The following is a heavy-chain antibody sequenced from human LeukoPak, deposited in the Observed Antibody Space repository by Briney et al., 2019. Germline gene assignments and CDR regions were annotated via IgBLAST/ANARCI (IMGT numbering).Heavy chain of an antibody. Sequence: GGSLRLSCAASGFTFSSYSMNWVRQAPGKGLEWVSSISSSSSYIYYADSVKGRFTISRDNAKNSLYLQMNSLRAEDTAVYYCARDSGGGATNFDYWGQGTLVTVSS. CDR1: GFTFSSYS. J-gene: IGHJ4*02. D-gene: IGHD1-26*01. CDR2: ISSSSSYI. V-gene: IGHV3-21*01. CDR3: ARDSGGGATNFDY.